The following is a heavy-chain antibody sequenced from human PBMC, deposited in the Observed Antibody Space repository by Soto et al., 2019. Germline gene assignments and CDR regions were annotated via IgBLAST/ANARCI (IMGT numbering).Heavy chain of an antibody. CDR2: IYHSGST. V-gene: IGHV4-38-2*01. J-gene: IGHJ4*02. CDR1: GYSISSGYY. Sequence: SETLSLTCAVSGYSISSGYYWGWIRQPPGKGLEWIGSIYHSGSTYYNPSLKSRVTISVDTSKNQFSLKLSSVTAADTAVYYCVRVAGCTNGVCSYTHFFDYWGQGTLVTVSS. D-gene: IGHD2-8*01. CDR3: VRVAGCTNGVCSYTHFFDY.